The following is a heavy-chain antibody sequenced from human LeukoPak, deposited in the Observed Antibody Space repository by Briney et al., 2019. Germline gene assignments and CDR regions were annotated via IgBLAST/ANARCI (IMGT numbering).Heavy chain of an antibody. D-gene: IGHD2-15*01. CDR3: AKDHCSGGSCYSGYYYYGMDV. J-gene: IGHJ6*02. CDR2: ISSYGGSA. V-gene: IGHV3-23*01. Sequence: RTGGSLRLSCAASGFTFSVYAMSWVRQAPGKGLEWVSAISSYGGSAYYADSVKGRFTISRDNSKNTLYLQMNSLRAEDTAVYYCAKDHCSGGSCYSGYYYYGMDVWGQGTTVTVSS. CDR1: GFTFSVYA.